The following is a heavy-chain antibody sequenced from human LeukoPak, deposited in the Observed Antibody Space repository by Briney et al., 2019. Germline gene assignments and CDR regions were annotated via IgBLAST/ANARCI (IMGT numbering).Heavy chain of an antibody. CDR1: GFTFSSSA. CDR2: ISDSGGST. D-gene: IGHD6-13*01. Sequence: GGSLRLSCVASGFTFSSSAMSWVRQAPGKGLEWVAGISDSGGSTKYADSVKGRFTISRDNPKNTLYLQMNSLRAEDTAVYYCAREVGYLDYWSQGALVTVSS. V-gene: IGHV3-23*01. CDR3: AREVGYLDY. J-gene: IGHJ4*02.